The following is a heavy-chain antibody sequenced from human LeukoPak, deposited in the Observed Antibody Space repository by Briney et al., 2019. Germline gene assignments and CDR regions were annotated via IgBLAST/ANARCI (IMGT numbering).Heavy chain of an antibody. D-gene: IGHD3-10*01. J-gene: IGHJ4*02. V-gene: IGHV3-23*01. CDR2: ISGSGGST. Sequence: GGSLRLSCATSGFTFSSYAMSWVRQAPGKGLEWVSAISGSGGSTYYADSVKGRFTISRDNSKNTLYLQMNSLRAEDTAVYYCAKVSLPGVIPYYFDYWGQGTLVTVSS. CDR3: AKVSLPGVIPYYFDY. CDR1: GFTFSSYA.